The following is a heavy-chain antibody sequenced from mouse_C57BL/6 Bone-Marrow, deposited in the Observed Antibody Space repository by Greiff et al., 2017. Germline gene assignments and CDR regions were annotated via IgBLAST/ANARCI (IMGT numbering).Heavy chain of an antibody. V-gene: IGHV5-17*01. CDR1: GFTFSDYG. Sequence: EVQGVESRGGLVKPGGSLKLSCAASGFTFSDYGMHWVRQALEKGLAWVAYISSGSSTIYYADTVKGRFTISRENAKYTLYLQMISLRSEDTAMYYCARDYSYAMDGWGQGTSVTVSS. J-gene: IGHJ4*01. CDR2: ISSGSSTI. CDR3: ARDYSYAMDG. D-gene: IGHD1-1*01.